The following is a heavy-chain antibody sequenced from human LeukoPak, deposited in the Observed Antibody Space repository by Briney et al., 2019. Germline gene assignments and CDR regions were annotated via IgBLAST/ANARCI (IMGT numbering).Heavy chain of an antibody. J-gene: IGHJ3*02. CDR1: GGSISSYF. CDR3: ARDGRGVQHPDGLDN. CDR2: IYTSGST. Sequence: SETLSLTCTVSGGSISSYFWSWIRQPAGKGLEWIGRIYTSGSTNYNPSLKSRVTMSIDTSKNQFSLKLNSVTAADTAVYYCARDGRGVQHPDGLDNWGQGTTVTVSS. D-gene: IGHD3-10*01. V-gene: IGHV4-4*07.